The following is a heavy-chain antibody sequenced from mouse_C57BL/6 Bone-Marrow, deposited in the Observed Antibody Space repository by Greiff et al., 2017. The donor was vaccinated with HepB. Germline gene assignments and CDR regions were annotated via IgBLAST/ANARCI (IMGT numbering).Heavy chain of an antibody. V-gene: IGHV2-2*01. Sequence: VQLQQSGPGLVQPSQSLSITCTVSGFSLTSYGVHWVRQSPGKGLEWLGVIWSGGSTDYNAAFISRLSISKDNSKSQVFFKMNSLQADYTAIYYCARKSNWDWFAYWGQGTLVTVSA. CDR1: GFSLTSYG. D-gene: IGHD4-1*01. CDR2: IWSGGST. J-gene: IGHJ3*01. CDR3: ARKSNWDWFAY.